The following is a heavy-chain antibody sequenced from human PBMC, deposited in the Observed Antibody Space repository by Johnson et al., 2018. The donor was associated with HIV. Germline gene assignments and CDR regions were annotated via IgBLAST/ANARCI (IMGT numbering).Heavy chain of an antibody. CDR1: GFTVSSNY. V-gene: IGHV3-53*01. D-gene: IGHD5-24*01. CDR3: ARGRDGYNADAFDI. CDR2: IYSGGST. Sequence: VQVVESGGGLIQPGGSLRLSCAASGFTVSSNYMSWVRQAPGKWLEWVSVIYSGGSTYYADSVKDRFTISRDNSKNTLYLQMNSLRAEDTAVYYCARGRDGYNADAFDIWGQGTMVTVSS. J-gene: IGHJ3*02.